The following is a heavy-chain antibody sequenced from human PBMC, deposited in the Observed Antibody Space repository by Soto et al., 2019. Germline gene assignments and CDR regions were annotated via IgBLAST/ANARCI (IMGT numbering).Heavy chain of an antibody. CDR3: ARAKGERYCSGGSCYPKGDAFDI. D-gene: IGHD2-15*01. CDR2: IVVGIGRT. Sequence: GASVKVSCKASGFTFANSAIQWVRQARGQRLEWIGWIVVGIGRTNYAQTFQERLTITRDMSTSTAYMELSSLRLEDTAVYYCARAKGERYCSGGSCYPKGDAFDIWGQGTMVTVSS. J-gene: IGHJ3*02. CDR1: GFTFANSA. V-gene: IGHV1-58*02.